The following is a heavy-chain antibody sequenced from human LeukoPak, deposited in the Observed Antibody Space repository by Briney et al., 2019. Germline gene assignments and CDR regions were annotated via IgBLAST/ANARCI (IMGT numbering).Heavy chain of an antibody. CDR3: AREGTGASRWFDP. J-gene: IGHJ5*02. Sequence: SQTLSLTCAVSGGSISTYYWSWIRQPPGKGREWIGYIHYTGNTNYNPSLKSRVTISLDTSKNQFYLKLSSVTAADTAVYYCAREGTGASRWFDPWGQGTLVTVSS. CDR1: GGSISTYY. D-gene: IGHD1-26*01. V-gene: IGHV4-59*01. CDR2: IHYTGNT.